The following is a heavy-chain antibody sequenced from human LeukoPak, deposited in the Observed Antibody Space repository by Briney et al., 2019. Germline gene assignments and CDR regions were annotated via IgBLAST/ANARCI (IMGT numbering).Heavy chain of an antibody. V-gene: IGHV4-34*01. CDR1: GGSFSGYY. CDR3: ARAISPYDY. J-gene: IGHJ4*02. Sequence: SETLSLTCAVYGGSFSGYYWSWIRQPPGKGLEWIGEINHSGSTNYNPSLKSRVTISVDTSKNQFSLKLSSVTAADTAVYYCARAISPYDYWGQGTLVTVSS. D-gene: IGHD3-9*01. CDR2: INHSGST.